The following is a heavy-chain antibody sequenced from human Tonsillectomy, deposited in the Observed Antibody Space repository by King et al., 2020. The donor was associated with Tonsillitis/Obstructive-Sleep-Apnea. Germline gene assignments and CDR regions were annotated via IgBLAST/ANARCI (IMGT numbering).Heavy chain of an antibody. CDR1: GYTLTSYG. V-gene: IGHV1-18*03. D-gene: IGHD5-12*01. Sequence: QLVQSGAEVKKPGASVKVSCKASGYTLTSYGITWVRQAPGQGLEWMGWISTYNGNTNYAQKLQGRVTMTTDTSTRTAYMELRSLRSDDMAVYYCARADEYSGWFDPWGQGTLVTVSS. J-gene: IGHJ5*02. CDR3: ARADEYSGWFDP. CDR2: ISTYNGNT.